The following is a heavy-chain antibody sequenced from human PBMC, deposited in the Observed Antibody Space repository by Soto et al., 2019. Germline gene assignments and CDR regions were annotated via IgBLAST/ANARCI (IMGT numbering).Heavy chain of an antibody. J-gene: IGHJ5*02. CDR1: GFSLSTSGVA. CDR2: IYWDDDK. V-gene: IGHV2-5*02. Sequence: QITLKESGPTLVKPTQTLTLTCTFSGFSLSTSGVAVGWIRQPPGKALEWLALIYWDDDKRYSPSLKSRLTITRATSXXQXVHXTTNMDPVDTAAYCGAHRRGYYGSGSYSGLFWFDPWGQGTLVTVSS. D-gene: IGHD3-10*01. CDR3: AHRRGYYGSGSYSGLFWFDP.